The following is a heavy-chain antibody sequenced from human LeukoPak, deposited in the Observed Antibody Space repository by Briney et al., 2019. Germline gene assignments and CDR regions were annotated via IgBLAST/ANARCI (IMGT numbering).Heavy chain of an antibody. D-gene: IGHD4-17*01. Sequence: SETLSLTCAVYGGSFSGYYWSWIRQPPGKGLEWIGEINHSGSTNYNPSLKSRVTISVDTSKNQFSLKLSSVTAADTAVYYCARDYGGGGAIAAFDIWGQGTMVTVSS. CDR1: GGSFSGYY. V-gene: IGHV4-34*01. CDR3: ARDYGGGGAIAAFDI. CDR2: INHSGST. J-gene: IGHJ3*02.